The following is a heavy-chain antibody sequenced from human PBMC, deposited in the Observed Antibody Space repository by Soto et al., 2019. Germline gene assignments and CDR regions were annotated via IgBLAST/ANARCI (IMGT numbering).Heavy chain of an antibody. CDR1: GGSFSGHY. CDR3: ARVGALGSSSCFDY. J-gene: IGHJ4*02. D-gene: IGHD6-13*01. V-gene: IGHV4-34*01. Sequence: PSETLSLTCAVSGGSFSGHYWSWIRQPPGKGLEWIGELNHSGNTNYNPSLKSRVTISVDTSKNQFSLKLSSVTAADTAVYFCARVGALGSSSCFDYWGQGTLVTVS. CDR2: LNHSGNT.